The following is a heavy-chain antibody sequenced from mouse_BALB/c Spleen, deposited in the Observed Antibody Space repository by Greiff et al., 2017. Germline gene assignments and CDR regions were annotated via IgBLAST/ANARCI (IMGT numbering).Heavy chain of an antibody. CDR1: GYTFTSYY. Sequence: QVQLQQPGAELVKPGASVKLSCKASGYTFTSYYMYWVKQRPGQGLEWIGGINPSNGGTNFNEKFKSKATLTVDKSSSTAYMQLSSLTSEDSAVYYCTRFYGNHYYAMDYWGQGTSVTVSS. CDR3: TRFYGNHYYAMDY. CDR2: INPSNGGT. D-gene: IGHD2-1*01. J-gene: IGHJ4*01. V-gene: IGHV1S81*02.